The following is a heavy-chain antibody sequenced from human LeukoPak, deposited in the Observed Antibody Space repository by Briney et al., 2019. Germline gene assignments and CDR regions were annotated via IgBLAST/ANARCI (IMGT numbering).Heavy chain of an antibody. J-gene: IGHJ3*02. CDR2: INPSGGKT. CDR3: ARPLAPVMLNAFDI. V-gene: IGHV1-46*01. Sequence: ASVKVSCKASGYTFTNYYIHWVRQAPGQGLEWMGVINPSGGKTDNAQKFQGRVTMTRDTSTITVYMDLSSLRSEDTAVYYCARPLAPVMLNAFDIWGQGTMVTV. CDR1: GYTFTNYY. D-gene: IGHD2-8*01.